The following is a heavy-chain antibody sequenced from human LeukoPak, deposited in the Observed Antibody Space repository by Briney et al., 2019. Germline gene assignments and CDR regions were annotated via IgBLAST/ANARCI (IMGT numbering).Heavy chain of an antibody. Sequence: SVKVSCKASGGTFSSYAISWVLQAPGQGLEWMGRINPILGIANYAQKFQGRVTITADKSTSTAYMELSSLRSEDTAVYYCAKHRGYSSDDMDVWGQGTTVTVSS. J-gene: IGHJ6*02. CDR3: AKHRGYSSDDMDV. CDR1: GGTFSSYA. D-gene: IGHD5-18*01. CDR2: INPILGIA. V-gene: IGHV1-69*04.